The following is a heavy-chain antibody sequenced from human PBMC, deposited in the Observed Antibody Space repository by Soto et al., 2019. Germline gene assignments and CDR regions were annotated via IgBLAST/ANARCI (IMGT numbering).Heavy chain of an antibody. CDR2: VSHTGSA. Sequence: QVQLQQWGAGLLKPSETLSLTCVVSGGSFTEYYWNWVRQYPGRGLEWIGDVSHTGSAKCNPSLTSRVAMSFEKSKNQVSLTMNFVPAADTAVFYCAFYDFSGPTCSDYWGQGTLVTVSS. V-gene: IGHV4-34*01. CDR1: GGSFTEYY. CDR3: AFYDFSGPTCSDY. D-gene: IGHD3-3*01. J-gene: IGHJ4*02.